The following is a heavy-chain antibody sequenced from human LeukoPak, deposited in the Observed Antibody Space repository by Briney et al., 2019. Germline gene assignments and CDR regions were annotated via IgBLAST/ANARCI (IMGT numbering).Heavy chain of an antibody. CDR3: ARALLLWFGRQDAFDI. J-gene: IGHJ3*02. CDR1: GGSISSSSYY. Sequence: SETLSLTCTVSGGSISSSSYYWSWIRQPPGKGLEWIGEINHSGSTNYNPSLKSRVTISVDTSKNQFSLKLSSVTAADTAVYYCARALLLWFGRQDAFDIWGQGTMVTVSS. D-gene: IGHD3-10*01. V-gene: IGHV4-39*07. CDR2: INHSGST.